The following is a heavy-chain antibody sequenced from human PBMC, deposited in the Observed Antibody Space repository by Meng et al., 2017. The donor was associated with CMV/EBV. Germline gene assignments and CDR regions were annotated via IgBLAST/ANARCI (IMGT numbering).Heavy chain of an antibody. V-gene: IGHV1-18*01. J-gene: IGHJ5*02. CDR3: ARNYYGSGSWFDP. Sequence: QVQLVPAGGQVKKPGGSWKGSGNASGYTFTSYGISWGRQAPGQGLEWMGWISAYNGNTNYAQKLQGRVTMTTDTSTSTAYMELRSLRSDDTAVYYCARNYYGSGSWFDPWGQGTLVTVSS. CDR2: ISAYNGNT. CDR1: GYTFTSYG. D-gene: IGHD3-10*01.